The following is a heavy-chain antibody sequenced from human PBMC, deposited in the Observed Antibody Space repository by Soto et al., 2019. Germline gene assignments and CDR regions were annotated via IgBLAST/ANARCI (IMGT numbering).Heavy chain of an antibody. CDR2: ISYDGSNK. D-gene: IGHD3-9*01. Sequence: WSLRLSCSASVFTFSSYAMHWFRQAPGKGLEWVAVISYDGSNKYYADSVKGRFTISRDNSKNTLYLQMNSLRAEDTAVYYCARTYYDILTGSHTDYGMDVWGQGTTVTVSS. V-gene: IGHV3-30-3*01. CDR3: ARTYYDILTGSHTDYGMDV. CDR1: VFTFSSYA. J-gene: IGHJ6*02.